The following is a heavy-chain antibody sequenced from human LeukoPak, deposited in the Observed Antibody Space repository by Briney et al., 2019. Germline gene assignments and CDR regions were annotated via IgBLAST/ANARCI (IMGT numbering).Heavy chain of an antibody. V-gene: IGHV3-30*18. D-gene: IGHD2-21*02. Sequence: GGSLRLSCEASGFTFSTYGLHWVRQAPGKGLEWVALISYDGSNKYYADSLKGRFTISRDNAKNTLYLQMNSLIPEDTAVYFCAKALTSYYFDYWSQGTLVTVSS. CDR1: GFTFSTYG. J-gene: IGHJ4*02. CDR3: AKALTSYYFDY. CDR2: ISYDGSNK.